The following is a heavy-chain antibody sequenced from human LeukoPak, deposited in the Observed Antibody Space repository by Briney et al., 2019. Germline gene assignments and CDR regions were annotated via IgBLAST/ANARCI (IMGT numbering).Heavy chain of an antibody. Sequence: PSETLSLTCAVYGGSFSGYYWSWIRQPPGKGLEWIGEINHSRSTNYNPSLKSRVTISVDTSKYQFSLKLSSVTAADTAVYYCARVVVVVAATHIDYWGQGTLVTVSS. V-gene: IGHV4-34*01. D-gene: IGHD2-15*01. J-gene: IGHJ4*02. CDR1: GGSFSGYY. CDR3: ARVVVVVAATHIDY. CDR2: INHSRST.